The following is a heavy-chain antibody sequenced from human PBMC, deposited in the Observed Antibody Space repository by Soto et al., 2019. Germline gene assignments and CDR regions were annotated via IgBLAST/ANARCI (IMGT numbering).Heavy chain of an antibody. CDR3: AKEGYSYGLNWFDP. Sequence: GGSLRLSCAASGFTFSSYGMHWVRQAPGKGLEWVAVISYDGSNKYYADSVKGRFTISRDNPKNTLYLQMNSLRAEDTAVYYCAKEGYSYGLNWFDPWGQGTLVTVSS. CDR2: ISYDGSNK. CDR1: GFTFSSYG. J-gene: IGHJ5*02. V-gene: IGHV3-30*18. D-gene: IGHD5-18*01.